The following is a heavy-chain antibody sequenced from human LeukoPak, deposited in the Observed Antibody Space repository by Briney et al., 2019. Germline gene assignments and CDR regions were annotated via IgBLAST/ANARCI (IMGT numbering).Heavy chain of an antibody. D-gene: IGHD5-12*01. CDR3: AKDSRGGYDLDAFPI. J-gene: IGHJ3*02. CDR2: ISYDGSNK. V-gene: IGHV3-30*18. CDR1: GFTFSHYG. Sequence: GGSLRLSCAASGFTFSHYGMHWVRQAPGKGLEWVAVISYDGSNKYYADSVKGRFTISRDNSKNTMYLQMNSLRAEDTALYYCAKDSRGGYDLDAFPIWGHGTMVTVSA.